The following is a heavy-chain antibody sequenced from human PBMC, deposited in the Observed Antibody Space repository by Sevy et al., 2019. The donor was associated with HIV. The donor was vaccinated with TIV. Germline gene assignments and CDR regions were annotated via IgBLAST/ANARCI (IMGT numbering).Heavy chain of an antibody. J-gene: IGHJ4*02. D-gene: IGHD3-10*01. CDR1: GFTLMTIA. Sequence: GGSLSLSVPAPGFTLMTIAWAGARQFPGRGLEWFSVIPWIGNYQNYGDSVKARFTISRDNAKNSLYLQMDSLTAEDTALYYCGRDGGFRGGIALYPNWGQGTLVTVSS. CDR2: IPWIGNYQ. V-gene: IGHV3-20*03. CDR3: GRDGGFRGGIALYPN.